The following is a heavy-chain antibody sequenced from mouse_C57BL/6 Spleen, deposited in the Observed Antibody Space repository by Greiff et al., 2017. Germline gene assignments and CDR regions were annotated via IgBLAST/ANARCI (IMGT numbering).Heavy chain of an antibody. D-gene: IGHD1-1*01. Sequence: EVQLQQSGPVLVKPGASVKMSCKASGYTFTDYYMNWVKQSLGKSLEWIGVINPYNGGTSYNQKFKGKATLTVDKSSSTAYMELNSLTSEDSAVYYCARDGSEGNYAMDYWGQGTSVTVSS. J-gene: IGHJ4*01. CDR1: GYTFTDYY. V-gene: IGHV1-19*01. CDR2: INPYNGGT. CDR3: ARDGSEGNYAMDY.